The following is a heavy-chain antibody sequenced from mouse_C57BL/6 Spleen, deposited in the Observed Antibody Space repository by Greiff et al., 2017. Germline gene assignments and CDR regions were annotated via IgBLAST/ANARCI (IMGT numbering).Heavy chain of an antibody. Sequence: EVHLVESGGGLVKPGGSLKLSCAASGFTFSDYGMHWVRQAPEKGLEWVAYISSGSSTIYYADTVTGRFTISRDNAKNTLFLQMTSLRSEDTAMYYCARKGGYDYDGDYYAMDYWGQGTSVTVSS. CDR2: ISSGSSTI. V-gene: IGHV5-17*01. CDR3: ARKGGYDYDGDYYAMDY. CDR1: GFTFSDYG. J-gene: IGHJ4*01. D-gene: IGHD2-4*01.